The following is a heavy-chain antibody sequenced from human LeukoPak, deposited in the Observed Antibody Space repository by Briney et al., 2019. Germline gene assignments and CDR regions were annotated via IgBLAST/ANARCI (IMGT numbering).Heavy chain of an antibody. CDR2: IYYSGST. CDR3: ARGSHYYDSSGYSFDY. Sequence: SETLSLTCTVSGGSISSYYWSWIRQPPGKGLEWIGYIYYSGSTNYNPSLKSRITISLDTSKNQFSLKLSSVTAADTAVYYCARGSHYYDSSGYSFDYWGQGTLVTVSS. D-gene: IGHD3-22*01. CDR1: GGSISSYY. J-gene: IGHJ4*02. V-gene: IGHV4-59*01.